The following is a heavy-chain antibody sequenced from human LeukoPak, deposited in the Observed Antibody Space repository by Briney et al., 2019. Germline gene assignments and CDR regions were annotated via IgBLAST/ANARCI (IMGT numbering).Heavy chain of an antibody. CDR1: GFTFSSYS. J-gene: IGHJ6*02. V-gene: IGHV3-21*01. CDR2: ISSSSSYI. CDR3: ARAREQQLNGMDV. D-gene: IGHD6-13*01. Sequence: GGSLRLSGAASGFTFSSYSMNWVRQAPGKGLEWVSSISSSSSYIYYADSVKGRFTISRDNAKNSLYLQMNSLRAEDTAVYYCARAREQQLNGMDVWGQGTTVTVSS.